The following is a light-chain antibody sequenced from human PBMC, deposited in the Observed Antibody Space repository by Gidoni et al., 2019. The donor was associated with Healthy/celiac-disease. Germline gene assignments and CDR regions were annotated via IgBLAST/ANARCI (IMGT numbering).Light chain of an antibody. CDR1: QDISNY. CDR2: DAS. V-gene: IGKV1-33*01. J-gene: IGKJ3*01. CDR3: QQYDNLPIT. Sequence: DIQMTQSPSSLSASVGDRVTITCQASQDISNYLNWYQQKPGKAPKLLIYDASNLETGVPSRFSGSGSGTDFTFTISSLQPEDIATYYCQQYDNLPITFXPXTKVDIK.